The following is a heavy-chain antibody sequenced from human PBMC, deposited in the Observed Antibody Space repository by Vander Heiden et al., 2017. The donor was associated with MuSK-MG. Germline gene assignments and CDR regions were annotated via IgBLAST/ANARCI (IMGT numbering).Heavy chain of an antibody. CDR2: MGGNRGST. CDR1: GFSFGADA. Sequence: EVQLLESGGGLVQPGGCIRLSGAASGFSFGADAMSWLGQAPGKGLEWVATMGGNRGSTYYADSVDGRFTISRDDSKNIVYLDVSSLRADDTALYYCAKDPNSYNDFGSAYYIAWHFDFWGPGTQVTVSS. D-gene: IGHD3-3*01. CDR3: AKDPNSYNDFGSAYYIAWHFDF. V-gene: IGHV3-23*01. J-gene: IGHJ4*02.